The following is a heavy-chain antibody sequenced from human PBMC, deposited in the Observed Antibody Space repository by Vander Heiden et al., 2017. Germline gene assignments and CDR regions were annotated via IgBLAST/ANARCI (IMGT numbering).Heavy chain of an antibody. Sequence: QVQLVQSGAEVKKPGSSVKVSCKASGGTFSSYAISWVRQAPGQGLEWMGGIIPIFGTANYAQKFQGRVTITADESTSTAYMELSSLRSEDTAVYYCARCYYYDSSGYHRSLGYYYYGMDVWGQGTTVTVSS. D-gene: IGHD3-22*01. V-gene: IGHV1-69*01. CDR3: ARCYYYDSSGYHRSLGYYYYGMDV. CDR2: IIPIFGTA. CDR1: GGTFSSYA. J-gene: IGHJ6*02.